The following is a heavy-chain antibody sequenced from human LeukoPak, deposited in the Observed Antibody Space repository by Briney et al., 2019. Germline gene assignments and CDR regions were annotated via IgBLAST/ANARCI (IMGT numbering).Heavy chain of an antibody. CDR1: GFTFSSYW. Sequence: GGSLRLSCAASGFTFSSYWMSWVRQAPGKGLEWVANIKQDGSEKYYVDSVKGRFTISRDNAKNSLYLQMNSLKTGDTAVYYCARGFHYDFWSGSYYFDYWGQGTLVTVSS. V-gene: IGHV3-7*03. CDR3: ARGFHYDFWSGSYYFDY. J-gene: IGHJ4*02. D-gene: IGHD3-3*01. CDR2: IKQDGSEK.